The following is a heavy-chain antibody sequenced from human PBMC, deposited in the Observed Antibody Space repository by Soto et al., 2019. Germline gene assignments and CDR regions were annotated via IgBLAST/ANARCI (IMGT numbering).Heavy chain of an antibody. J-gene: IGHJ4*02. CDR3: AKDWGAGIQLWSQDY. V-gene: IGHV3-23*01. Sequence: EVQLLESGGGLVQPGGSLRLSCAASGFTFSSYAMSWVRQAPGKGLEWVSAISGSGGSTYYADSVKGRFTISRDNSKNTLYLQMNSLRAEDTAVYYGAKDWGAGIQLWSQDYWGQGTLVTVSS. CDR2: ISGSGGST. D-gene: IGHD5-18*01. CDR1: GFTFSSYA.